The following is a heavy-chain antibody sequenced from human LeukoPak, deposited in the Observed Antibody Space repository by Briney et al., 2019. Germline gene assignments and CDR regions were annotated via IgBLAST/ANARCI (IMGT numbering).Heavy chain of an antibody. V-gene: IGHV5-51*01. Sequence: LKXXXKGSGYSFSSYWIGWVRQMPGKGLEWMGIIYPGDSDTTYSPSFQGQVTISADKSISTAYLQWSSLKASDTAMYYCARFDCSSTSCYKSYNYGMDVWGQGTTVTVSS. CDR3: ARFDCSSTSCYKSYNYGMDV. D-gene: IGHD2-2*02. J-gene: IGHJ6*02. CDR2: IYPGDSDT. CDR1: GYSFSSYW.